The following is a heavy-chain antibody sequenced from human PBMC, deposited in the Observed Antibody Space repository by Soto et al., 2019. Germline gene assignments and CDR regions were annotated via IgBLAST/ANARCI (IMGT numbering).Heavy chain of an antibody. Sequence: GGSLRLSCAASGFTFSSYAMHWVRQAPGKGLEYVSAISSNGGSTYYANSVKGRFTISRDNSKNTLYLQMGSLRAEDMAVYYCARGRCTNGVCYDRNWFDPWGQGTLVTVSS. J-gene: IGHJ5*02. CDR3: ARGRCTNGVCYDRNWFDP. CDR1: GFTFSSYA. V-gene: IGHV3-64*01. D-gene: IGHD2-8*01. CDR2: ISSNGGST.